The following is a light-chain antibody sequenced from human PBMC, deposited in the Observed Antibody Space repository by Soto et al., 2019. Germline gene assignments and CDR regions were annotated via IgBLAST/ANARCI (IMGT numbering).Light chain of an antibody. V-gene: IGLV2-14*01. CDR1: TTDVSGYDF. CDR3: SVYTSTGTPV. Sequence: QSALTLPASVSRSHGQSIIMSSNGSTTDVSGYDFVSWYQQHPDKGAKLLSYEVTNRPSGVSNRFSGSKSGNTASLTISGLQAEDEADYACSVYTSTGTPVFGTGSKVTV. J-gene: IGLJ1*01. CDR2: EVT.